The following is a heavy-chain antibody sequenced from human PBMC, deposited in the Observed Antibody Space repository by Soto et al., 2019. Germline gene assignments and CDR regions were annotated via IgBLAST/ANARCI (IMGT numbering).Heavy chain of an antibody. V-gene: IGHV1-69*06. CDR1: GGSFSTYS. J-gene: IGHJ4*02. D-gene: IGHD6-6*01. CDR2: IIPIFRTT. CDR3: ARVTSEYQMRSLSPFAS. Sequence: QEHLVQSGAEVKKPGSSVKVSCKASGGSFSTYSISWVRQAPGQGLEWMGGIIPIFRTTTYAQKFKGRVTITADTSASTVYMELSSLRSQDTAVSSCARVTSEYQMRSLSPFASWGQGTPSCVSS.